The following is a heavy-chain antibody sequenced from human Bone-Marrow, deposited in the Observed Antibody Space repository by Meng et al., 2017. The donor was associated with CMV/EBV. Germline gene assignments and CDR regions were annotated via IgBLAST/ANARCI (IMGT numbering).Heavy chain of an antibody. CDR2: INPGDSDT. D-gene: IGHD3-3*01. J-gene: IGHJ4*02. CDR1: GYSFANCW. Sequence: GESLKISCKYSGYSFANCWVGWVRQLPGKGLEWMGIINPGDSDTQYSRSFQGQVTIPADMSINTAYLQWASLKSSDTAVYYCTVRWRFGNMRYFDYWGQGALVTVSS. CDR3: TVRWRFGNMRYFDY. V-gene: IGHV5-51*01.